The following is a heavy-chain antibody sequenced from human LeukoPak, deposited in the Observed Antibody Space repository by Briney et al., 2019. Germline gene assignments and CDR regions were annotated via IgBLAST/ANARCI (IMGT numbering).Heavy chain of an antibody. V-gene: IGHV7-4-1*02. CDR2: INTNTGNP. CDR3: ASQTKGGGAFDI. D-gene: IGHD2-8*01. Sequence: ASVKVSCKTSGYTFTNFGISWLRQAPGQGLEWMGWINTNTGNPTYAQGFTGRFVFSLDTSVSTAYLQISSLKAEDTAVYYCASQTKGGGAFDIWGQGTMVTVSS. CDR1: GYTFTNFG. J-gene: IGHJ3*02.